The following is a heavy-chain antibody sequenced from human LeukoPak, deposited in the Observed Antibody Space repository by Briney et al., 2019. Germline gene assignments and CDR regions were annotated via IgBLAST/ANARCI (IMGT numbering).Heavy chain of an antibody. J-gene: IGHJ4*02. Sequence: ASVKVSCKASGYTFTSYGISWVRQAPGQGLEWMGWISAHNGNTNYAQKLQGRVTMTTDTSTSTAYMELRSLRSDDTAVYYCARGPSYLAAAGKGIFDYWGQGTLVTVSS. V-gene: IGHV1-18*01. D-gene: IGHD6-13*01. CDR1: GYTFTSYG. CDR2: ISAHNGNT. CDR3: ARGPSYLAAAGKGIFDY.